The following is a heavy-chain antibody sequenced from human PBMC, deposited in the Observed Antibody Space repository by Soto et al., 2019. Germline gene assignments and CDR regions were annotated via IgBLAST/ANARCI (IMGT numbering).Heavy chain of an antibody. V-gene: IGHV1-69*08. Sequence: SVKLSCKASGGTFSSHTISWVRQAPGQGLEWMGRVIPILDTANYAQKFQGRVTITADKSSGTAYMELSSLRSEDTAVYYCASDPTGYCIATTCYAFFQRWGQGTLVTVSS. J-gene: IGHJ1*01. CDR1: GGTFSSHT. CDR3: ASDPTGYCIATTCYAFFQR. CDR2: VIPILDTA. D-gene: IGHD2-2*01.